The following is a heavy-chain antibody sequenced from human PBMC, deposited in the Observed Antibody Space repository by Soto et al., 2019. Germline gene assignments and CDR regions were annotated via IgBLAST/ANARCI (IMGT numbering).Heavy chain of an antibody. J-gene: IGHJ6*02. D-gene: IGHD6-19*01. CDR3: ARDEWQLWLRKEYYYYGMDV. CDR1: GGTFSSYA. Sequence: SVKVSCKASGGTFSSYAISWVRQAPGQGLEWMGGIIPIFGTASYAQKFQGRVTITADESTSTAYMELSSLRSEDTAVYYCARDEWQLWLRKEYYYYGMDVWGQATTVTVSS. V-gene: IGHV1-69*13. CDR2: IIPIFGTA.